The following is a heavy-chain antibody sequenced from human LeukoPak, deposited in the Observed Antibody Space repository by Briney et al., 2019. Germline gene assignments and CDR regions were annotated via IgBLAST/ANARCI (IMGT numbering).Heavy chain of an antibody. J-gene: IGHJ4*02. CDR2: INPDDSET. CDR1: GYRFGNSW. V-gene: IGHV5-51*01. CDR3: ARHRSYSSGWDSVGY. D-gene: IGHD6-19*01. Sequence: GESLKISCKGSGYRFGNSWIAWVRQVPGKGLEWMAIINPDDSETRYSPSFQGQVTISADKSISTAYLQWSSLKASDTAMYYCARHRSYSSGWDSVGYWGQGTLVTVSS.